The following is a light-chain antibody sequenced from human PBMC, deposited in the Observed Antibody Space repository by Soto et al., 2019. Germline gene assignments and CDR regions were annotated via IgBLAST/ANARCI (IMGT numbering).Light chain of an antibody. CDR1: HTISSW. CDR3: QQAYSFPIT. J-gene: IGKJ5*01. CDR2: KAS. Sequence: DIQMTQSPSTLSGSVGDRVTITCRASHTISSWLAWYQQKPGKAPKLLIYKASTLKSGVPSRFSGSGSGTDFTLTINSLQPEDFATYYCQQAYSFPITFGQGTRLEIK. V-gene: IGKV1-5*03.